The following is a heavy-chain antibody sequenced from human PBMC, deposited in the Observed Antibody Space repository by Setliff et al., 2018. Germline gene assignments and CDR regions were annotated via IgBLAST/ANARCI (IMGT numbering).Heavy chain of an antibody. J-gene: IGHJ4*02. CDR2: IYHSGNT. CDR1: GDSISSTYH. V-gene: IGHV4-38-2*02. CDR3: AREGSSSYDY. Sequence: PSETLSLTCNVSGDSISSTYHWGWIRQSPGKGLEWIGTIYHSGNTYYNPSLNSRLTISVDTSKNQFSLKVDSVTAADTAVYYCAREGSSSYDYWGQGTLVTVSS. D-gene: IGHD6-6*01.